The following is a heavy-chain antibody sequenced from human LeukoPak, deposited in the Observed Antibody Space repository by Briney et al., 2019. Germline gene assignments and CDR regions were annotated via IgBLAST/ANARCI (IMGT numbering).Heavy chain of an antibody. V-gene: IGHV6-1*01. CDR2: TYYRSKWYN. CDR1: GDSVSSNSAA. J-gene: IGHJ4*02. Sequence: SQTLSLTCAISGDSVSSNSAAWNWIRQSPSRGLEWLGRTYYRSKWYNDYAVSVKSRITINPDTSKNQFSLQLNSVTPEDTAVYCCARDLRAYSSKPGGFDYWGQGTLVTVSS. CDR3: ARDLRAYSSKPGGFDY. D-gene: IGHD6-13*01.